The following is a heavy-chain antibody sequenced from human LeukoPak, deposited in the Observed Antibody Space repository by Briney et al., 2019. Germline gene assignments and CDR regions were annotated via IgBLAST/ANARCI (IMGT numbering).Heavy chain of an antibody. CDR2: ISSSGSTI. D-gene: IGHD2-15*01. V-gene: IGHV3-48*03. J-gene: IGHJ4*02. Sequence: VGSLRLSCAASGFTFSSYEMNWVRQAPGKGLEWVSYISSSGSTIYYADSVKGRFTISRDNAKNSLYLQMNSPRAEDTAVYYCARLYCSGGSCYSDYWGQGTLVTVSS. CDR1: GFTFSSYE. CDR3: ARLYCSGGSCYSDY.